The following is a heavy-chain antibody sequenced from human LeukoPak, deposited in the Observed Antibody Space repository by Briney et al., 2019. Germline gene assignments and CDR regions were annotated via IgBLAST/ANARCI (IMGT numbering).Heavy chain of an antibody. D-gene: IGHD4-17*01. CDR2: ISSSSSTI. V-gene: IGHV3-48*01. CDR1: GFTFSSYS. Sequence: GGSLRLSCAASGFTFSSYSMNWVRRAPGKGLEWVSYISSSSSTIYYADSVKGRFTISRDNAKNSLYLQMNSLRAEDTAVYYCARRGDYADYWGQGTLVTVSS. J-gene: IGHJ4*02. CDR3: ARRGDYADY.